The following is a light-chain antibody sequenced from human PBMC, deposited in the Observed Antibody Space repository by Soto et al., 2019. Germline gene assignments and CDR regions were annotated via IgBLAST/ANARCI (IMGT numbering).Light chain of an antibody. J-gene: IGKJ2*01. CDR2: KAS. V-gene: IGKV1-5*03. CDR1: QSISSW. Sequence: DIQMTQSPSTLSASVGDRVTITCRASQSISSWLAWYQKIPGKAPKLLIYKASSLERGVQSRFSGSGSGTEFTHKISSMRPNHFATYYCQQSCSYYKYAFRQGTKRKIK. CDR3: QQSCSYYKYA.